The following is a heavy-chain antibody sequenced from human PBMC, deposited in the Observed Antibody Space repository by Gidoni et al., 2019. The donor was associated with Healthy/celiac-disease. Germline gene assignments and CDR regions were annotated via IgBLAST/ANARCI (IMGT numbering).Heavy chain of an antibody. J-gene: IGHJ4*02. D-gene: IGHD3-3*01. V-gene: IGHV1-46*01. CDR1: GYAFTSYY. CDR2: INPSGGST. CDR3: ARGILEMATILVDD. Sequence: QVQLVPSGAEVKKPGASVQVSCTASGYAFTSYYLHWVRQSPGQGLEWMGIINPSGGSTRYAQKFQGRVTMTRDTSTSTVYMELSSLRSEDTAVYYCARGILEMATILVDDWGQGTLVTVSS.